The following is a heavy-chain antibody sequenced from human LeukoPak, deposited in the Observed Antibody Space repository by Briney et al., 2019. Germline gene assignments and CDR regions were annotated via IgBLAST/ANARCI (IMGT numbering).Heavy chain of an antibody. Sequence: PGGSLRLSCAASGFSISSFWMIWVRQTPGKGLEWVASIKQDESQKFYVDSVKGRFTVSRDNANNLLYLQLNSLRAEDTAVYYCARESLFPPNWFDPWGQGTPVTVSS. D-gene: IGHD3-10*02. J-gene: IGHJ5*02. V-gene: IGHV3-7*01. CDR3: ARESLFPPNWFDP. CDR1: GFSISSFW. CDR2: IKQDESQK.